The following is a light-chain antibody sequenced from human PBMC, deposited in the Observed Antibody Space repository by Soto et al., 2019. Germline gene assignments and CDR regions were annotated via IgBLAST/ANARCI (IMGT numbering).Light chain of an antibody. CDR3: QQYNNWPET. J-gene: IGKJ1*01. CDR2: DAS. CDR1: QSVSSN. Sequence: EIVMTQSPATLSVSPGERATLSCRASQSVSSNLAWYQQKAGQAPRVLIYDASTRATGIPGRFSGSGSGTEFTLTIGSLQSEDFAVYYCQQYNNWPETFGQGTKVDIK. V-gene: IGKV3-15*01.